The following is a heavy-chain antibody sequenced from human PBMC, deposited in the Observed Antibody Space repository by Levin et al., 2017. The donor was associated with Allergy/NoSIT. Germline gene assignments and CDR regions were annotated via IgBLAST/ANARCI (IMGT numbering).Heavy chain of an antibody. D-gene: IGHD3-22*01. V-gene: IGHV3-23*01. CDR2: ISGSGGST. J-gene: IGHJ4*02. CDR1: GFTFSSYA. Sequence: GGSLRLSCAASGFTFSSYAMSWVRQAPGKGLEWVSAISGSGGSTYYADSVKGRFTISRDNSKNTLYLQMNSLRAEDTAVYYCAKDRAHYYDSSGYYHGDFDYWGQGTLVTVSS. CDR3: AKDRAHYYDSSGYYHGDFDY.